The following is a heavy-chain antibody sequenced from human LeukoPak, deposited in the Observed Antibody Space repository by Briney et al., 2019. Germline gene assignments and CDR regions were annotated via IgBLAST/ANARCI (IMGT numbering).Heavy chain of an antibody. J-gene: IGHJ5*02. CDR1: GYTFTGYY. CDR3: ARDSGSYWAWFDP. V-gene: IGHV1-2*02. Sequence: GASVKVSCKASGYTFTGYYMHWVRQAPGQGLEWMGWINPNSGGTNYAQKFQGRATMTRDTSISTAYMELSRLRSDDTAVYYCARDSGSYWAWFDPWGQGTLVTVSS. D-gene: IGHD1-26*01. CDR2: INPNSGGT.